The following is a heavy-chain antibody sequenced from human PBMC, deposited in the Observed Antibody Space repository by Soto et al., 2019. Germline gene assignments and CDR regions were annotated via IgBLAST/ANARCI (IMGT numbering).Heavy chain of an antibody. Sequence: GGSLRLSCAASGFTFSSYWMSWVRQAPGKGLEWVANIKQDGSEKYYVDSVKGRFTIPRDNAKNSLYLQMNSLRAEDTAVYYCARDFRSGGYYYYGMDVWGQGTTVTVSS. CDR3: ARDFRSGGYYYYGMDV. CDR2: IKQDGSEK. J-gene: IGHJ6*02. D-gene: IGHD2-15*01. V-gene: IGHV3-7*05. CDR1: GFTFSSYW.